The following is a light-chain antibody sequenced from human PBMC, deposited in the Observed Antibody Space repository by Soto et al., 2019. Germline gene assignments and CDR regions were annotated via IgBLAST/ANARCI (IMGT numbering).Light chain of an antibody. CDR3: QQYKGT. Sequence: DIQMTQSPSTLSASVGDRVTITCRASQSISSWLAWYQQKPGKAPKLLIFDASSLQSGVPSRFSGSGSATEFTLTITSLQHDDFATYYCQQYKGTFGQGTKVEIK. J-gene: IGKJ1*01. CDR1: QSISSW. V-gene: IGKV1-5*01. CDR2: DAS.